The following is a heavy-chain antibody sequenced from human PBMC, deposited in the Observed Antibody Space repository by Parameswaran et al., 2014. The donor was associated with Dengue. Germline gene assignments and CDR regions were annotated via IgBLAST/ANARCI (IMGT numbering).Heavy chain of an antibody. CDR3: ARAGAITMGAFDI. Sequence: ASETLSLTCTVSGDSMSSGDYYWNWIRQHPGKGLEWIGYIYFSGKTYYNPSLKSRVTISEDTSKNQFSLKLSSVTAADTAVYYCARAGAITMGAFDIWGQGTMVTVSS. V-gene: IGHV4-31*03. D-gene: IGHD3-10*01. CDR1: GDSMSSGDYY. J-gene: IGHJ3*02. CDR2: IYFSGKT.